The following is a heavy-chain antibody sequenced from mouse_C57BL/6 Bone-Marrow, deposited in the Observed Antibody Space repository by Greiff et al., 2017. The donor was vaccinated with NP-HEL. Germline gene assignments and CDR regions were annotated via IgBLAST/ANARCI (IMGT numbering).Heavy chain of an antibody. D-gene: IGHD1-1*01. CDR3: DRANYYGSSPFAY. CDR2: IFPGSGST. J-gene: IGHJ3*01. Sequence: VKLLESGPELVKPGASVKISCKASGYTFTDYYINWVKQRPGQGLEWIGWIFPGSGSTYYNEKFKGKATLTVDKSSSTAYMLLSSLTSEDSAVYFCDRANYYGSSPFAYWGQGTLVTVSA. CDR1: GYTFTDYY. V-gene: IGHV1-75*01.